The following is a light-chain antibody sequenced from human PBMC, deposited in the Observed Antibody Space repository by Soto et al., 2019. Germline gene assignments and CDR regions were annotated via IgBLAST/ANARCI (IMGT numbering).Light chain of an antibody. V-gene: IGKV3-15*01. Sequence: EIVMTQSPSTLSASPGERATLSFRASQSVRSNLAWYQQKPGQAPRLLIYGASTRATGISARFSGSGSGTEFTLSIGSLQSEDFAVYYCQQYNDWPPTFGQGTKVDIK. J-gene: IGKJ1*01. CDR2: GAS. CDR1: QSVRSN. CDR3: QQYNDWPPT.